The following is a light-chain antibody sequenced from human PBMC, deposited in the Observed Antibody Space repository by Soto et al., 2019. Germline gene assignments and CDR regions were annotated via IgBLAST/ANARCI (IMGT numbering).Light chain of an antibody. CDR2: GAS. CDR3: QHYDTSVVT. J-gene: IGKJ5*01. CDR1: QSVSSQ. Sequence: EIVLTQSPGTLSLSPGERATLSCRASQSVSSQLAWYQQKPGQSPRLFIYGASSRATGIPDRFSGSGSGTDSPLTISILEPEDFAVYYGQHYDTSVVTFGQGTRLEIK. V-gene: IGKV3-20*01.